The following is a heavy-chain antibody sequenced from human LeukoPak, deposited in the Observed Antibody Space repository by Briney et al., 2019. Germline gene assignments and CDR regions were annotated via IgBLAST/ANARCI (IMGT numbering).Heavy chain of an antibody. D-gene: IGHD4-17*01. J-gene: IGHJ4*02. CDR2: VHYSGTT. Sequence: PSETLSLTCTVSDGSITNYDWSWVRQPPGKGLEFIGHVHYSGTTNYNPSLRSRVTISIDTSKKHFFLKLKSVTAADTAVYYCATGYGDFRVEGRYFYSWGQGTLVTVSS. CDR1: DGSITNYD. V-gene: IGHV4-59*01. CDR3: ATGYGDFRVEGRYFYS.